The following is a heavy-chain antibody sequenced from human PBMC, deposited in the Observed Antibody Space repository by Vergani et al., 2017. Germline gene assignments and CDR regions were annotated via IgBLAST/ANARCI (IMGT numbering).Heavy chain of an antibody. CDR3: TTLYYYGSVADY. CDR1: RFTFSNAW. J-gene: IGHJ4*02. Sequence: EVQLVESGGGLVKPGGSLRLSCAASRFTFSNAWMSWVRQAPGKGLEWVGRIKSKTDGGTTDYAAPVRGRFTLSRDDSRNTLYLQMNSLRTEDTAVYYCTTLYYYGSVADYWGQGTLVTVSS. V-gene: IGHV3-15*01. CDR2: IKSKTDGGTT. D-gene: IGHD3-10*01.